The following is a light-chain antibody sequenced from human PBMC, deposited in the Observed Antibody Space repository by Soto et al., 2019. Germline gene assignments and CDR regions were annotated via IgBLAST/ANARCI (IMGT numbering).Light chain of an antibody. CDR3: QQSYSTPQT. Sequence: DIQMTQFTSTLFGSLGDRVTIPCRASQNIVTFLNWYQQKPGRAPKLLIYATSSLHSGVPSRFSGSASGTDFTLTISSLQPEDFATYYCQQSYSTPQTFGPGTKVDIK. V-gene: IGKV1-39*01. CDR2: ATS. CDR1: QNIVTF. J-gene: IGKJ3*01.